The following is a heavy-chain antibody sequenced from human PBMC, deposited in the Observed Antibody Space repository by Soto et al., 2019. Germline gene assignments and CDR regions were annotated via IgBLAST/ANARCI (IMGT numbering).Heavy chain of an antibody. J-gene: IGHJ5*02. Sequence: SLTLSLPGAISGGSVSSNSAAWSWIRQSPSRGLEWLGRTYYRSKWYNDYAVSVKSRITINPVTSKNQFSLQLNSVTPEDTAVYYCVRTPASGTLDPWGQGSLVTVSS. D-gene: IGHD6-13*01. CDR3: VRTPASGTLDP. V-gene: IGHV6-1*01. CDR2: TYYRSKWYN. CDR1: GGSVSSNSAA.